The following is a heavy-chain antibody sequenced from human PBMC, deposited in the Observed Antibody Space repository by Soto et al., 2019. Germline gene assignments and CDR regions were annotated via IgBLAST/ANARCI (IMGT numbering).Heavy chain of an antibody. J-gene: IGHJ4*02. Sequence: SETLSLTXTVSGDSVSSGSYYWSWIRQPPGKALEWIAYIYYSGSTNYNPSLKSRVTISRDTSKNQFSLKLTSVTAADTAVYYCARSGGGSGWLGGQGTLVTVSS. D-gene: IGHD6-19*01. CDR1: GDSVSSGSYY. CDR3: ARSGGGSGWL. CDR2: IYYSGST. V-gene: IGHV4-61*01.